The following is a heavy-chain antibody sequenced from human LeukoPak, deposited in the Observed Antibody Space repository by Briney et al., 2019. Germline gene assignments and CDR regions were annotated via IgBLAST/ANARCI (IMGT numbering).Heavy chain of an antibody. CDR2: ISSSTYI. CDR1: GVTFSSYS. D-gene: IGHD3-10*01. CDR3: ASNYYGSGSYRYYFDY. V-gene: IGHV3-21*01. Sequence: PGGSLRLSCAASGVTFSSYSMTWVRQAPGKGLEWVSSISSSTYIYYADSVKGRFTISRDNAKNSLYLQMNSLRAEDTAVYYCASNYYGSGSYRYYFDYWGQGTLVTVSS. J-gene: IGHJ4*02.